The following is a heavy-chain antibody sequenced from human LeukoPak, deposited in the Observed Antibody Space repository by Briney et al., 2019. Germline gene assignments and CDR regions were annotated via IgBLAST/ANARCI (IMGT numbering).Heavy chain of an antibody. CDR1: GGSISSYY. D-gene: IGHD1-26*01. J-gene: IGHJ3*01. CDR2: IYITGST. CDR3: ARVRIGETSYDASDV. Sequence: SETLSLTCTVSGGSISSYYWSWIRQPPEKGLEWVGDIYITGSTNYNPYVKRRVTMSVDTSKNQFSLRLSSVTAADTAVYYCARVRIGETSYDASDVWGLGTMVTVSS. V-gene: IGHV4-59*13.